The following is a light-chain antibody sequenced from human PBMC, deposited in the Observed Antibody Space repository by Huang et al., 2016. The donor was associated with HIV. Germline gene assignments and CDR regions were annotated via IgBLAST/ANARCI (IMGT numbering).Light chain of an antibody. CDR3: QNYHRAPRT. CDR2: GAS. V-gene: IGKV1-27*01. J-gene: IGKJ1*01. CDR1: EDITNS. Sequence: DIQMTQSPSSLSASVGDRVTITCRASEDITNSLAWYHQKPGRVPELLIYGASSLQGTVPPRFSGSGSGTHFTLTINDLQPGDVGVYYCQNYHRAPRTFGQGTKVEIK.